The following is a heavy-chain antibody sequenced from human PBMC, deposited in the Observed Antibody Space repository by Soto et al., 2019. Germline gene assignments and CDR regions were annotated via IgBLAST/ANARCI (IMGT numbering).Heavy chain of an antibody. CDR3: AKDQSNSNPLYYFDF. D-gene: IGHD3-22*01. CDR2: IPGSGGHKLHP. J-gene: IGHJ4*02. CDR1: GFTFTNYA. V-gene: IGHV3-23*01. Sequence: GGSLRLSCAASGFTFTNYAMSWVRLAPGQGLEWVSTIPGSGGHKLHPEYADSVKGRFTISRDNSKDTLYLQMDSLRAEDTAIYYCAKDQSNSNPLYYFDFWGPGTLVTVSS.